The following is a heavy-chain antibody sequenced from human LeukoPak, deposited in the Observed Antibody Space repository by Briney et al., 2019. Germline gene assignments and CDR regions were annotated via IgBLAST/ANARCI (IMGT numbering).Heavy chain of an antibody. CDR3: AGGGGPGVQLERRSWGYYFDY. Sequence: PSETLSLTCAVYGGPFSGYYWSWIRQPPGKGLEWIGEINHSGSTNYNPSLKSRVTISVDTSKNQFSLKLSSVTAADTAVYYCAGGGGPGVQLERRSWGYYFDYWGQGTLVTVSS. CDR1: GGPFSGYY. V-gene: IGHV4-34*01. CDR2: INHSGST. J-gene: IGHJ4*02. D-gene: IGHD1-1*01.